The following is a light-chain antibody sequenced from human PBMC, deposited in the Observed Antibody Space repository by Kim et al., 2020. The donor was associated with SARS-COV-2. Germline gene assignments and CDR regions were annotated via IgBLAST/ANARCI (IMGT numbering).Light chain of an antibody. V-gene: IGKV3-20*01. Sequence: SRGERGTLSCRASQSVRSNYLAGYQQKVGQAPRLLIYGVSSRATGIPDRFSGSGSGTDFTLTISRLEPEDFAVYYCQQYGGSPITFGQGTRLEIK. CDR2: GVS. CDR1: QSVRSNY. J-gene: IGKJ5*01. CDR3: QQYGGSPIT.